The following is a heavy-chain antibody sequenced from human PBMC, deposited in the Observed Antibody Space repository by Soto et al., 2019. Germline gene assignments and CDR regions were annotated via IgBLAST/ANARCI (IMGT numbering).Heavy chain of an antibody. CDR1: GGTFGSYT. Sequence: VASVKVSCKASGGTFGSYTISWVRQAPGQGLEWMGRIIPILGIANYAQKFQGRVTITAGKSTSTAYMELSSLRSEDTAVYYCARDCSGGSCYRAVGAFDIWGQGTMVTVSS. CDR2: IIPILGIA. CDR3: ARDCSGGSCYRAVGAFDI. D-gene: IGHD2-15*01. V-gene: IGHV1-69*04. J-gene: IGHJ3*02.